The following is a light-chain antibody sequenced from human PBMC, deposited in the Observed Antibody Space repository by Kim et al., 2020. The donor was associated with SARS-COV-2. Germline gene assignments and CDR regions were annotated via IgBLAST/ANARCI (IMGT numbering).Light chain of an antibody. Sequence: EIVLTQSPAALSVSPGERATLSCRASQTVSSNLAWYQQKPGQAPRLLIYRASTRATGIPARFSGSGSGTQFALTISSLQSEDFAIYYCQQYHHWPPLTFGGGTKVDI. V-gene: IGKV3-15*01. CDR2: RAS. CDR3: QQYHHWPPLT. J-gene: IGKJ4*01. CDR1: QTVSSN.